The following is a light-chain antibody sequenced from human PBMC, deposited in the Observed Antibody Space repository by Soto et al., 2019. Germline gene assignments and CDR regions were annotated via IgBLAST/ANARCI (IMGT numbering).Light chain of an antibody. CDR1: QGVSSS. J-gene: IGKJ1*01. V-gene: IGKV3-11*01. CDR3: QRRSNWQGT. Sequence: EIVLTQSAATLSLSPGERATLSCRASQGVSSSLAWYQQKPGQAPRLLIYDASNRATGIPARFSGSGSGTDFTLTISSLEPEDFAVYYCQRRSNWQGTFGQGTKVEIK. CDR2: DAS.